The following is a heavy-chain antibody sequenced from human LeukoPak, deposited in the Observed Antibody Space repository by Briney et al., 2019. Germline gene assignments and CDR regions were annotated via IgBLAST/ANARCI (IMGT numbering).Heavy chain of an antibody. J-gene: IGHJ4*02. CDR3: ASEYYYDSSGLPDY. Sequence: GGSLRLSCVASGFTFSDYYMSWIRQAPGKGLEWVSYISSGSRYTNYADSVKGRFTISRGNAKNSLYLQMNSLRAEDTAVYYCASEYYYDSSGLPDYWGQGTLVTVSS. CDR2: ISSGSRYT. CDR1: GFTFSDYY. V-gene: IGHV3-11*06. D-gene: IGHD3-22*01.